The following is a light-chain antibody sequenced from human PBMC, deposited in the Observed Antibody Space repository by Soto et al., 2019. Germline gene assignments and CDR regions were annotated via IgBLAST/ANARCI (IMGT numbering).Light chain of an antibody. CDR2: GAS. V-gene: IGKV3-20*01. Sequence: EIVVTQSQDTLSLSPGERATLSCRASQTVSSNYLAWYQQRPGQAPRRRVYGASCRVIGIPDRFSGSGSGTDFTLNISSLEFGDSAVYYCQQYGTSSNTFGQGTKVGIK. CDR3: QQYGTSSNT. CDR1: QTVSSNY. J-gene: IGKJ1*01.